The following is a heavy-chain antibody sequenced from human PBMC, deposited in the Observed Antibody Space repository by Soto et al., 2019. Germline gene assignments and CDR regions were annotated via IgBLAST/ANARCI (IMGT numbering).Heavy chain of an antibody. CDR1: GFTFSSCT. CDR3: SGCSGGACHNNYGMDV. J-gene: IGHJ6*02. V-gene: IGHV3-21*06. D-gene: IGHD2-15*01. Sequence: EVHLVESGGGLVKPGGSLRLSCAVSGFTFSSCTMNWVRQAPGKGLEWVSSISPSSGHIYYADSVKGRFTISRDNAKNSLFLQMNSLIGEDTAVYYCSGCSGGACHNNYGMDVWGQGTTVTVSS. CDR2: ISPSSGHI.